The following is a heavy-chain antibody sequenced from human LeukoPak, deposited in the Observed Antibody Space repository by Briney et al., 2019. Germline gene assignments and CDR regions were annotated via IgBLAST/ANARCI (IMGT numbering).Heavy chain of an antibody. CDR3: ARVKRFPTVWFDP. Sequence: ASVKVSCKASGYTLSSCDINWVRQAAGQGLEWVGWMNPISGSTGYAQKFQGRVTMTRDTSITTAFMELSSLRSDDTAIYYCARVKRFPTVWFDPWGQGTLVTVSS. D-gene: IGHD3-10*01. CDR2: MNPISGST. V-gene: IGHV1-8*01. J-gene: IGHJ5*02. CDR1: GYTLSSCD.